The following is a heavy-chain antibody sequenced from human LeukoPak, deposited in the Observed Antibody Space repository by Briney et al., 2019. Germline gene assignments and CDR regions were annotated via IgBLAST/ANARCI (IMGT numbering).Heavy chain of an antibody. CDR2: ISYDGSNK. D-gene: IGHD6-13*01. CDR3: ARSRPAIAATEPPLDY. J-gene: IGHJ4*02. Sequence: GGSLRLSCAASGFTFSSYAMHWVRQAPGKGLEWVAVISYDGSNKYYADSVKGRFTISRDISKNTLYLQMNSLRAEDTAVYYCARSRPAIAATEPPLDYWGQGTLVTVSS. CDR1: GFTFSSYA. V-gene: IGHV3-30-3*01.